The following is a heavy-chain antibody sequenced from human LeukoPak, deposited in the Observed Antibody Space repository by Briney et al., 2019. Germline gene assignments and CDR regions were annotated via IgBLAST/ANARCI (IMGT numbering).Heavy chain of an antibody. D-gene: IGHD3-9*01. Sequence: ASVKVSCKASGYTFTGYYMHWVRQAPGQGLEWMGWINPNSGGTNYAQKFQGRVTTTRDTSISTAYMELSRLRSDDTAVYYCARGGLTGYNWFDPWGQGTLVTVSS. CDR2: INPNSGGT. CDR3: ARGGLTGYNWFDP. CDR1: GYTFTGYY. V-gene: IGHV1-2*02. J-gene: IGHJ5*02.